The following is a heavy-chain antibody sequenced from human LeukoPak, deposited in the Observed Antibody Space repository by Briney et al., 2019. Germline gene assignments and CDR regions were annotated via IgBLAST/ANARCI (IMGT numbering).Heavy chain of an antibody. CDR3: ARAFSGYEHGFDY. J-gene: IGHJ4*02. CDR2: IHWNGGST. Sequence: PGGSLRLSCAGSGFTFGDYGMSWVRQAPGKGLEWVSGIHWNGGSTTYADSVKGRFTISRDNAKNSLYLHMNSLRAEDTALYYCARAFSGYEHGFDYWGQGTLVTVSS. CDR1: GFTFGDYG. D-gene: IGHD5-12*01. V-gene: IGHV3-20*04.